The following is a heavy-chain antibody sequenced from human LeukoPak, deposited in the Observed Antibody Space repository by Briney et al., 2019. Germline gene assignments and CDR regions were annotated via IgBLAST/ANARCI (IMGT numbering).Heavy chain of an antibody. V-gene: IGHV4-4*07. D-gene: IGHD6-19*01. Sequence: PGGSLRLSCAASGFTFDDYAMHWIRQPAGKGLEWIGRIYTSGNTNYNSSLKSRVTISVDTSKNQFSLQLNSVTPEDTAVYYCARVVAGRRNYYYGMDVWGQGTTVTVSS. CDR2: IYTSGNT. CDR3: ARVVAGRRNYYYGMDV. J-gene: IGHJ6*02. CDR1: GFTFDDYA.